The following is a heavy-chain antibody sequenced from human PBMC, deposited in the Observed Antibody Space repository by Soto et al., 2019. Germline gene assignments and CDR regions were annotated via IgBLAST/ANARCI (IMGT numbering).Heavy chain of an antibody. CDR1: GFTFSSYN. CDR2: ISSSSTI. CDR3: AREGDSSGWYNWFDP. Sequence: VRSLRLSCAVSGFTFSSYNMNWVRQAPGKGLEWVSYISSSSTIYYADSVKGRFTISRDNAKNSLYLQMNSLRAEDTAVYYCAREGDSSGWYNWFDPWGQGTLVTVSS. D-gene: IGHD3-22*01. J-gene: IGHJ5*02. V-gene: IGHV3-48*01.